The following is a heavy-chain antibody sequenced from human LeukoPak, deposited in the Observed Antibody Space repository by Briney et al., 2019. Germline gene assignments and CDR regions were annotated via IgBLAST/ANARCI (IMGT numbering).Heavy chain of an antibody. J-gene: IGHJ4*02. D-gene: IGHD1-26*01. V-gene: IGHV1-18*01. CDR2: ISAYNGNT. Sequence: ASVKVSCKASGYTFTSYGISWVRQAPGQGLEWMGWISAYNGNTNYAQKLQGRVTMTTGTSTSTAYMELRSLRSDDTAVYYCARWRLGELQGHFDYWGQGTLLTVSS. CDR1: GYTFTSYG. CDR3: ARWRLGELQGHFDY.